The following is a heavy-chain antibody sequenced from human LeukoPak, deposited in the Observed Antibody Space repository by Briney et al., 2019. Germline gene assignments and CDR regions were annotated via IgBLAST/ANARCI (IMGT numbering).Heavy chain of an antibody. D-gene: IGHD3-10*01. Sequence: GGSLRLSCAASGFTFSSYAMSWVRQAPGKGLEWVSAISGSGGSTYYADSVKGRFTISRDNSKNTLYLRMNSLRAEDTAVYYCAKIARLWFGEPPDYWGQGTLVTVSS. CDR3: AKIARLWFGEPPDY. CDR1: GFTFSSYA. CDR2: ISGSGGST. V-gene: IGHV3-23*01. J-gene: IGHJ4*02.